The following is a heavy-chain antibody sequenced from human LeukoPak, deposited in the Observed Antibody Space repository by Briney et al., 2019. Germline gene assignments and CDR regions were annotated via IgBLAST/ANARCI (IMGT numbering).Heavy chain of an antibody. D-gene: IGHD4-17*01. CDR2: IYYSGST. J-gene: IGHJ4*02. CDR1: GGSISSYY. CDR3: ARDSHYGDPDY. Sequence: SETLSLTCTVSGGSISSYYWSWIRQPPGKGLEWIGYIYYSGSTSYNPSLKSRVTISVDTSKNQFSLKLSSVTAADTAVYYCARDSHYGDPDYWGQGTLVTVSS. V-gene: IGHV4-59*01.